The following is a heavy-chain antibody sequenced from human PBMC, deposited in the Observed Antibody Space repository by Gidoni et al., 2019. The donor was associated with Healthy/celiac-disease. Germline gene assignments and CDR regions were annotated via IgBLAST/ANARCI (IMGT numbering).Heavy chain of an antibody. D-gene: IGHD2-21*02. V-gene: IGHV4-39*01. CDR1: GGSISSSSYY. J-gene: IGHJ3*02. Sequence: QLQLQESGPGLVKPSETLSLTCTVSGGSISSSSYYWGWIRQPPGKGLEWIGSIYYSGSTYYNPSLKSRVTISVDTSKNQFSLKLSSVTAADTAVYYCARRGVNIVVVTAIRGDAFDIWGQGTMVTVSS. CDR2: IYYSGST. CDR3: ARRGVNIVVVTAIRGDAFDI.